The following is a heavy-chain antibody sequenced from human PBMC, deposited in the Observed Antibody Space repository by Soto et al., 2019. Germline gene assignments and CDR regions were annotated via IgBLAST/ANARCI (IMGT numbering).Heavy chain of an antibody. CDR2: IYHSGST. V-gene: IGHV4-4*02. Sequence: QVQLQESGPGLVKPSGTLSLTCAVSGGSISSSNWWSWVRQPPGKGLEWIGAIYHSGSTNNNPSLKGRVPISVDKSKHQFSLKLSSVTAADTAVYYCARAHLAHGSGRSWFDPWGQGTLVTVSS. D-gene: IGHD3-10*01. CDR3: ARAHLAHGSGRSWFDP. CDR1: GGSISSSNW. J-gene: IGHJ5*02.